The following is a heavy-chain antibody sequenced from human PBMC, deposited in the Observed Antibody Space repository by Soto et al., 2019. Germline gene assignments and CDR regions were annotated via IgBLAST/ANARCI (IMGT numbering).Heavy chain of an antibody. D-gene: IGHD4-17*01. Sequence: PGESLKISCKGSGYNFNSYWIGWVRQMPGKGLEWMGIIYPGDADTRYSPSFQGQVTFSADKSVSSAYLQWSSLKASDTAMFYCATLTTSGAPQGGLAVWGQRTSVTVPS. J-gene: IGHJ6*02. V-gene: IGHV5-51*01. CDR2: IYPGDADT. CDR1: GYNFNSYW. CDR3: ATLTTSGAPQGGLAV.